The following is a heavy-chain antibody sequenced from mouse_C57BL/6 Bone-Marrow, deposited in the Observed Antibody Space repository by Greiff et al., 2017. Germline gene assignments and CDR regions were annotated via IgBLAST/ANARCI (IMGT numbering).Heavy chain of an antibody. CDR1: GYTFTGYW. CDR3: ARGTVVFDY. Sequence: VQLQQPGTELVKPGASVKLSCKASGYTFTGYWMHWVKQRPEQGLEWIGNINPSNGGTNYNDKFKSKATLTVDKASSTAYMQLSSLTSEDSAVYYCARGTVVFDYWGQGTTLTVSS. CDR2: INPSNGGT. D-gene: IGHD1-1*01. J-gene: IGHJ2*01. V-gene: IGHV1-53*01.